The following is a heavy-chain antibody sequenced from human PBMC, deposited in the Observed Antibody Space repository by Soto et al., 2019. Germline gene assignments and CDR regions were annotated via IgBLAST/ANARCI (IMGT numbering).Heavy chain of an antibody. D-gene: IGHD1-26*01. CDR3: VKVRLGTYYYSVS. CDR2: IISNGGKT. V-gene: IGHV3-64D*06. Sequence: GSLRLSCSASGFTFSTYTMHWVRQAPGKGLEYVSSIISNGGKTYYADSVKGRFSISRDNSKNTVYLQMSSLRAEDTAVYYCVKVRLGTYYYSVSWGQGTLVTVFS. CDR1: GFTFSTYT. J-gene: IGHJ4*02.